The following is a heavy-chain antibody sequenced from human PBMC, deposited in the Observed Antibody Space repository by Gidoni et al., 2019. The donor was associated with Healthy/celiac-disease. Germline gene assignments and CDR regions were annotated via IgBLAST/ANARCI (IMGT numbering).Heavy chain of an antibody. D-gene: IGHD6-19*01. CDR2: INPSGGST. Sequence: QVQLVQSGAEVKKPGASVKVSCKASGYTFTSYYMHWVRQAPGQGLEWMGIINPSGGSTSYAQKFQGRVTMTRDTSTSTVYMELSSLRSEDTAVYYCARSALGQWLVGALGYWGQGTLVTVSS. J-gene: IGHJ4*02. CDR3: ARSALGQWLVGALGY. CDR1: GYTFTSYY. V-gene: IGHV1-46*01.